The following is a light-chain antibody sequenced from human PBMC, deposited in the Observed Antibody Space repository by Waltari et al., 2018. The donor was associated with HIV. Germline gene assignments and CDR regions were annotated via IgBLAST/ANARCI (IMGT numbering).Light chain of an antibody. CDR1: SSNIGVGYD. CDR3: QSHDRSLSGPWV. V-gene: IGLV1-40*01. J-gene: IGLJ3*02. Sequence: QSVLTQPPSVSGAPGQTVTISCAGSSSNIGVGYDVHWYKQVPGTSPKLVIYSNINRPSGVPDRFSASKSGTSASLAITGLQAEDEAHYYCQSHDRSLSGPWVFGGGTKLTVL. CDR2: SNI.